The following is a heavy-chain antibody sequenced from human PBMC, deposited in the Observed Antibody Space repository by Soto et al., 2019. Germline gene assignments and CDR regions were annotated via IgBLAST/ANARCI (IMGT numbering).Heavy chain of an antibody. J-gene: IGHJ4*02. CDR3: AKSVTTRCGFDY. CDR2: ISWNSGSI. Sequence: EVQLVESGGGLVQPGRSLRLSCAASGFTFDDYAMHWVRQAPGKGLEWVSGISWNSGSIGYADSVKGRFTISRDNAKNSLYLQMNSLRAEDTALYYCAKSVTTRCGFDYWGQGTLVTVSS. D-gene: IGHD4-17*01. CDR1: GFTFDDYA. V-gene: IGHV3-9*01.